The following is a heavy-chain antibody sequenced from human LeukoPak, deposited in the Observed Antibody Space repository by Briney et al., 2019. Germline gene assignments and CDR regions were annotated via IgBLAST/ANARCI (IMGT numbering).Heavy chain of an antibody. CDR1: GGSISSSNW. V-gene: IGHV4-4*02. CDR3: ARRRISMVRGVIIRADNWFDP. Sequence: PSGTLSLTCAVSGGSISSSNWWSWVRQPPGKGLEWIGEIYHSGSTNYNPSLKSRVTISVDTSKNQFSLKLSSVTAADTAVYYCARRRISMVRGVIIRADNWFDPWGQGTLVTVSS. J-gene: IGHJ5*02. D-gene: IGHD3-10*01. CDR2: IYHSGST.